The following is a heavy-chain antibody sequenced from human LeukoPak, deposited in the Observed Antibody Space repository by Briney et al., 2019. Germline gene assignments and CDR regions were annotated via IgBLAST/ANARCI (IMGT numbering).Heavy chain of an antibody. CDR3: AIMHPYYDGSGYWVQ. D-gene: IGHD3-22*01. V-gene: IGHV3-23*01. J-gene: IGHJ4*02. Sequence: PGGSLRLSCAASGFTFSSYAMSWVRQAPGKGLEWVSGISTSGGSTSYADSVKGRFTTSRDNPRNTLYMQKNSLRAEDTAVHYCAIMHPYYDGSGYWVQWGQGTLVTVSS. CDR2: ISTSGGST. CDR1: GFTFSSYA.